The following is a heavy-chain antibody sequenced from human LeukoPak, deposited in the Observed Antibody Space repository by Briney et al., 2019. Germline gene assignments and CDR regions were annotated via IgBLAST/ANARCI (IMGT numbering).Heavy chain of an antibody. D-gene: IGHD6-13*01. V-gene: IGHV4-30-4*08. CDR2: IYYSGST. CDR3: ARDPAAAGTYEKDY. CDR1: GGSISSGDYY. Sequence: SQTLSLTCTVSGGSISSGDYYWSWIRQPPGKGLEWIGYIYYSGSTYYNPSLKSRVTISVDTSKNQFSLKLSSVTAADTAVYYCARDPAAAGTYEKDYWGQGTLVTVSS. J-gene: IGHJ4*02.